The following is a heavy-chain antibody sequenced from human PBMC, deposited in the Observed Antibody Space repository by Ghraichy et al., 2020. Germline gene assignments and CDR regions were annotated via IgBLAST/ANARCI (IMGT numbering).Heavy chain of an antibody. V-gene: IGHV3-33*01. Sequence: GGSLRLSCAASGFTFSSYGMHWVRQAPGKGLEWVAVIWYDGSNKYYADSVKGRFTISRDNSKNTLYLQMNSLRAEDTAVYYCASQGLLGGYSVYWYFDLWGRGTLVTVSS. CDR1: GFTFSSYG. CDR2: IWYDGSNK. CDR3: ASQGLLGGYSVYWYFDL. J-gene: IGHJ2*01. D-gene: IGHD3-22*01.